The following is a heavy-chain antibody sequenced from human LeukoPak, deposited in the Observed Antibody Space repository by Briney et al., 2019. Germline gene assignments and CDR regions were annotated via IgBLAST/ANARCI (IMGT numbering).Heavy chain of an antibody. Sequence: PGGSLRLSCAASGFTFSNYWMNWVRQAPGKGLEWVSYSSSGGSLIYYADSVKGRFITSRDNAKNSLYLQMNSLRAEDTAVYYCARDGTLGYCTSGNCRPIDYWGQGTLVTVSS. CDR3: ARDGTLGYCTSGNCRPIDY. CDR1: GFTFSNYW. CDR2: SSSGGSLI. V-gene: IGHV3-48*04. J-gene: IGHJ4*02. D-gene: IGHD2-8*01.